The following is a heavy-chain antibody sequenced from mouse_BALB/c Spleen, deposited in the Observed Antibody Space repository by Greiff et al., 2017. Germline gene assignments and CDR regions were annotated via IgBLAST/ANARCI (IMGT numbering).Heavy chain of an antibody. D-gene: IGHD2-4*01. V-gene: IGHV3-2*02. Sequence: EVMLVESGPGLVKPSQSLSLTCTVTGYSITSDYAWNWLRQFPGNKLEWMGYISYSGSTSYNPSLKSRISITRDTSKNQFFLQLNSVTTEDTATYYCARGGITTRAWFAYWGQGTLVTVSA. J-gene: IGHJ3*01. CDR3: ARGGITTRAWFAY. CDR1: GYSITSDYA. CDR2: ISYSGST.